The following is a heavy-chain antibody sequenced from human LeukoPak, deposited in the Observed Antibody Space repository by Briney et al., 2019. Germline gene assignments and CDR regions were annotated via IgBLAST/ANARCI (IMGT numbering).Heavy chain of an antibody. V-gene: IGHV4-34*01. Sequence: SETLSLTCAVYGGSFSGYYRSWIRQPPGKGLEWIGEINHSGSTNYNPSLKSRVTISVDTSKNQFSLKLSSVTAADTAVYYCARYSGSQGSFFDYWGQGTLVTVSS. CDR3: ARYSGSQGSFFDY. CDR1: GGSFSGYY. CDR2: INHSGST. J-gene: IGHJ4*02. D-gene: IGHD1-26*01.